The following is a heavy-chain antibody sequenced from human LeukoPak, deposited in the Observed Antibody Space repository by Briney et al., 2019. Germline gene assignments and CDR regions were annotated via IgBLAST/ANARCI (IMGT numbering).Heavy chain of an antibody. CDR3: AREVAVGATVFDY. Sequence: PSETLSLTCTVSGGSISSYCWSWIRQPPGKGLEWIGYIYYSGSTNYNPSLKSRVTISVDTSKNQFSLKLSSVTAADTAVYYCAREVAVGATVFDYWGQGTLVTVSS. V-gene: IGHV4-59*01. D-gene: IGHD1-26*01. CDR1: GGSISSYC. CDR2: IYYSGST. J-gene: IGHJ4*02.